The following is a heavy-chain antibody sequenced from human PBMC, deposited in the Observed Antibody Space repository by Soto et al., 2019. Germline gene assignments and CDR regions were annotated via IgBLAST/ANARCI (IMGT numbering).Heavy chain of an antibody. CDR2: IYSGGST. V-gene: IGHV3-53*01. Sequence: PGGVPRLSCAASGFTVSSNYMSWDRQAPGKGLEWVSVIYSGGSTYYADSVKGRFTISRDNSKNTLYLQMNSLRAEDTAVYYCARDRRYCSSTSCYKDDAFDIWGQGTMVTVS. CDR3: ARDRRYCSSTSCYKDDAFDI. J-gene: IGHJ3*02. CDR1: GFTVSSNY. D-gene: IGHD2-2*02.